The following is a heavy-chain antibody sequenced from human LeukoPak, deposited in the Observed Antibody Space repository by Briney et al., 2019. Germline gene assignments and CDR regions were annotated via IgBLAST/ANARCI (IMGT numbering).Heavy chain of an antibody. J-gene: IGHJ4*02. D-gene: IGHD3-22*01. V-gene: IGHV3-7*01. CDR3: ARDLYYYDSSGYYGGLGY. CDR1: GFTFSSYW. CDR2: IKQDGSEK. Sequence: PGGSLRLSCAASGFTFSSYWMSWVRQAPGKGLEWVANIKQDGSEKYYVDSVKGRFTISRDNAKNSLYLQMNSLRAEDTAVYYCARDLYYYDSSGYYGGLGYWGQGTLVTVSS.